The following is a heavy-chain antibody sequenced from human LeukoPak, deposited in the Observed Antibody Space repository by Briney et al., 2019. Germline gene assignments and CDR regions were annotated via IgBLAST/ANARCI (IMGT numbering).Heavy chain of an antibody. J-gene: IGHJ6*02. V-gene: IGHV4-30-2*01. CDR2: IYHSGST. Sequence: SQTLSLTCAVSGGSISSGGYSWSWIRQPPGKGLEWIGYIYHSGSTYYNPSLKSRVTISVDRSKSQFSLKLSSVTAADTAVYYCARGRRPGYYGMDVWGQGTTVTVSS. D-gene: IGHD6-25*01. CDR1: GGSISSGGYS. CDR3: ARGRRPGYYGMDV.